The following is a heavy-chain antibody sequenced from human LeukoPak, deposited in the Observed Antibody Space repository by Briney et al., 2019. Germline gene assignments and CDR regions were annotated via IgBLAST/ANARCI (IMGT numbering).Heavy chain of an antibody. CDR2: IRYDGSNK. CDR1: GFTFSSYG. J-gene: IGHJ3*02. CDR3: AKELGWLQIDAFDI. D-gene: IGHD5-24*01. V-gene: IGHV3-30*02. Sequence: PGGSLRLSCAASGFTFSSYGMHWVRQAPGKGLEWVAFIRYDGSNKYYADSVKGRFTISRDNSKNTLYLQMNSLRAEDTAVYYCAKELGWLQIDAFDIWGQGTMVTVSS.